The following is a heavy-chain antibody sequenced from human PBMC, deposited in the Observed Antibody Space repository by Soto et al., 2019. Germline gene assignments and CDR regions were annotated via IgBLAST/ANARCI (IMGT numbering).Heavy chain of an antibody. CDR1: GGSFSGYY. V-gene: IGHV4-31*11. CDR3: ARVPDY. J-gene: IGHJ4*02. CDR2: IYYSGST. Sequence: PSETLSLTCAVYGGSFSGYYWSWIRQHPGKGLEWIGYIYYSGSTYYNPSLKSRVTISIDTSKNQFSLKLSSVTAADTAVYYCARVPDYWGQGTLVTVSS.